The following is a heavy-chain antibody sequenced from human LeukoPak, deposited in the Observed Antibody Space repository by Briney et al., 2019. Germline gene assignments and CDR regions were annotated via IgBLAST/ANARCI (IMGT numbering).Heavy chain of an antibody. J-gene: IGHJ4*02. CDR1: GGSISSSSYY. Sequence: PSETLSLTCTVSGGSISSSSYYWGWIRQPPGKGLEWIGSIYYSGSTYYNPSLKSRVTISVDTSKNQFSLKLSSVTAADTAVYYCATRLGGYYDSSGYYYFHYFDYWGQGTLVTVSS. D-gene: IGHD3-22*01. CDR2: IYYSGST. V-gene: IGHV4-39*07. CDR3: ATRLGGYYDSSGYYYFHYFDY.